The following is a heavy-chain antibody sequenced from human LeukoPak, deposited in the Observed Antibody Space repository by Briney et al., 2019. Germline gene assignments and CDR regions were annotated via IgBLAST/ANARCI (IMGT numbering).Heavy chain of an antibody. V-gene: IGHV3-7*01. J-gene: IGHJ3*01. Sequence: GGSLRLPCVASRFPLSKHYVRWVRQAPGKGLEWVATIKPDGSETFYVDSVKGRFTVSRDNAKNSLYLQMSSLRAEDTAVYHCARNLVHRWNVFDFWGLGTMVTVSS. CDR3: ARNLVHRWNVFDF. CDR1: RFPLSKHY. D-gene: IGHD2/OR15-2a*01. CDR2: IKPDGSET.